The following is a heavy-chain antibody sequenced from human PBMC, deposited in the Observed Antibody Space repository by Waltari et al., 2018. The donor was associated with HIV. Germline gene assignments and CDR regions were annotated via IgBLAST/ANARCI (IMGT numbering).Heavy chain of an antibody. CDR1: GFSLSNARMG. V-gene: IGHV2-26*01. D-gene: IGHD2-2*01. CDR3: ARIQGRGYCSSTSCYGGGYGMDV. Sequence: QVTLKESGPVLVKPTETLTLTCTVSGFSLSNARMGVSWIRQPPGKALEWLAHIFSNDEKSYSTSLKSRLTISKDTSKSQVVLTMTNMDPVDTATYYCARIQGRGYCSSTSCYGGGYGMDVWGQGTTVTVSS. CDR2: IFSNDEK. J-gene: IGHJ6*02.